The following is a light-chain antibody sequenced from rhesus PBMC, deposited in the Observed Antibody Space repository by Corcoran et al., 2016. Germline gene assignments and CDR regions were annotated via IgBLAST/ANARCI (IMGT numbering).Light chain of an antibody. J-gene: IGKJ2*01. Sequence: DIQMTQSPSSLSASVGDTVTITCRASQGISNYLVWYQQKPGKAPKPLINYASTLEDGVPSRFSGSGSGKVCTLTSSSLQPEDFAAYYGLQHNSYPFSFGQGTKVEIK. CDR2: YAS. CDR1: QGISNY. CDR3: LQHNSYPFS. V-gene: IGKV1S14*01.